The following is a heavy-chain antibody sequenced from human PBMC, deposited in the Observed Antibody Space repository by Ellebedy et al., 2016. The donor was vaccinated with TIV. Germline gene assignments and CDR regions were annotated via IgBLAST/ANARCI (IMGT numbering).Heavy chain of an antibody. V-gene: IGHV3-7*01. D-gene: IGHD2-21*01. CDR1: GFTFSSYW. J-gene: IGHJ4*02. CDR2: IKQDGSVK. Sequence: GGSLRLXXAASGFTFSSYWVHWVRQAPGKGLEWVANIKQDGSVKKYVDSVKGRFTISRDNGKNSLYLQMNSLRGEDTAVYYCAREVGGGGAYWGQGTLVTVSS. CDR3: AREVGGGGAY.